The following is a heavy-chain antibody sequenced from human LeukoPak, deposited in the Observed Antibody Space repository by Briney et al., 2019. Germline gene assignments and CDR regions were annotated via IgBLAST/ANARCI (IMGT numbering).Heavy chain of an antibody. Sequence: GGSLRLSCAASGFTFDDYAMHWVRQAPGKGLEWVLGISWNSGSIGYADSVKGRFTISRDNAKNSLYLQMNSLRAEDTALYYCAKAIAGPWGQGTLVTVSS. J-gene: IGHJ5*02. D-gene: IGHD6-13*01. CDR3: AKAIAGP. V-gene: IGHV3-9*01. CDR2: ISWNSGSI. CDR1: GFTFDDYA.